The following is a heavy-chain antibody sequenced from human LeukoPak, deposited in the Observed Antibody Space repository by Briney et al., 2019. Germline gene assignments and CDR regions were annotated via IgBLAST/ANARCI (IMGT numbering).Heavy chain of an antibody. J-gene: IGHJ5*02. V-gene: IGHV4-34*01. CDR3: ASRPVVAAVNWFDP. CDR2: INHSGST. D-gene: IGHD2-15*01. CDR1: GGSFSGYY. Sequence: PSETLSLTCAVYGGSFSGYYWSWIRQPPGKGLEWIGEINHSGSTNYNPSLKSRVTISVDTSKNQFSLKLSSVTAADTAVYYCASRPVVAAVNWFDPWGQGTLVTVSS.